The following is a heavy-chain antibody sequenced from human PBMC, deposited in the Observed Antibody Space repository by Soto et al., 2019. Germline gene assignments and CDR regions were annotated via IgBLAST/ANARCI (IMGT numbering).Heavy chain of an antibody. CDR3: ARDYGVGDYDY. CDR2: IYYSGST. J-gene: IGHJ4*02. CDR1: GGSISSYY. Sequence: PSETLSLTCTVSGGSISSYYWSWIRQPPGKGLEWIGYIYYSGSTNYNPSLKSRVTISVDTSKNQFSLKLSSVTAADTAVYYCARDYGVGDYDYWGQGTLVTVSS. V-gene: IGHV4-59*01. D-gene: IGHD4-17*01.